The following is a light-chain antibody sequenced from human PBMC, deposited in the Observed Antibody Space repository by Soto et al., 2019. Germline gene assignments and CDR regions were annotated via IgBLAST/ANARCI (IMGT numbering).Light chain of an antibody. CDR1: QSVSSN. Sequence: EIVMTQSPATLSVSPWESATLSCRASQSVSSNLAWDQQKPGQAPRLLIYGASTRSTGIQARFSGSGSGTEFTLSISSLLSNDFAVNYCQQYNNWPRTFGHGTKVE. J-gene: IGKJ1*01. CDR2: GAS. V-gene: IGKV3-15*01. CDR3: QQYNNWPRT.